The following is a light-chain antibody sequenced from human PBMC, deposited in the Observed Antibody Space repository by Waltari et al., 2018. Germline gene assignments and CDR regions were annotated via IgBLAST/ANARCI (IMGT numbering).Light chain of an antibody. J-gene: IGKJ4*01. CDR3: QQLYSYPLT. CDR2: AAS. Sequence: IHLTQSPSSLSASVGDRVTITCRASQGFSSNLAWFQQRPGKAPKLLIYAASNLQSGVPSRFSGSGSGTDFTLTITSLQPEDFATYYCQQLYSYPLTFGGGTKVEIK. CDR1: QGFSSN. V-gene: IGKV1-9*01.